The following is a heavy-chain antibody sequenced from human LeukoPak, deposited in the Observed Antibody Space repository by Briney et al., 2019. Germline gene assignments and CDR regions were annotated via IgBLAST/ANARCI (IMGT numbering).Heavy chain of an antibody. CDR3: ARDRQWLALTHDAFDI. CDR1: GYTFTSYG. D-gene: IGHD6-19*01. J-gene: IGHJ3*02. Sequence: GASVKVSCKASGYTFTSYGISWVRQAPGQGLEWMGWISAYNGNTNYAQKLQGRVTMTTDTSTSTAYMELRSLRSDDTAVYYCARDRQWLALTHDAFDIWGQGTMATVSS. V-gene: IGHV1-18*01. CDR2: ISAYNGNT.